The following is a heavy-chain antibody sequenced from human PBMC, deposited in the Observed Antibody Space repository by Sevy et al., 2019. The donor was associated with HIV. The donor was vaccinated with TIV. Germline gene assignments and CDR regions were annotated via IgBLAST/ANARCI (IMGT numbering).Heavy chain of an antibody. CDR3: ARDYYDSGTFSNLFDF. Sequence: ASVKVSCKASGYTFTNHFIHWVRQVPGHRPEWMGWISPLSGGTKYAQKFDDRLAMACDLSITTAYMELALLRSDDTAVYYCARDYYDSGTFSNLFDFWGQGALVTVSS. CDR1: GYTFTNHF. CDR2: ISPLSGGT. D-gene: IGHD3-10*01. V-gene: IGHV1-2*02. J-gene: IGHJ4*02.